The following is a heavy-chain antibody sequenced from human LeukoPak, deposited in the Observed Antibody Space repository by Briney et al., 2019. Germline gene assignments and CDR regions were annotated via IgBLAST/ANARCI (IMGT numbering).Heavy chain of an antibody. D-gene: IGHD2-21*02. CDR3: ARGKNCGGDCYHFDY. Sequence: SETLSLTCAVYGGSFSGYYWSWIRQPPGKGLEWIGEINHGGSTNYNPSLKSRVTISVDTSKNQFSLKLSSVTAADTAVYYCARGKNCGGDCYHFDYWGQGTLVTVSS. V-gene: IGHV4-34*01. J-gene: IGHJ4*02. CDR1: GGSFSGYY. CDR2: INHGGST.